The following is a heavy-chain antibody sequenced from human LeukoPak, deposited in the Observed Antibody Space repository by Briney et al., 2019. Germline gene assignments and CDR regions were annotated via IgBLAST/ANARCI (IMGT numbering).Heavy chain of an antibody. J-gene: IGHJ6*02. Sequence: QTLSLTCAISGDSVSSNSPTWIWIRQSPSRGLEWLGRTYYRSKWYSDYAESMKSRISINADTSKNQFSLQLNSVTPEDTAVYYCARAARGNAMDVWGQGTTVTVSS. CDR1: GDSVSSNSPT. CDR3: ARAARGNAMDV. CDR2: TYYRSKWYS. V-gene: IGHV6-1*01.